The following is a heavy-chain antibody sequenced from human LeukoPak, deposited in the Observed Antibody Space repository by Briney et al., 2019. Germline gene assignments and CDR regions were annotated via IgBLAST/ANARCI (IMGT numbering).Heavy chain of an antibody. D-gene: IGHD4-17*01. CDR3: AKDIYGDYYFDY. CDR1: GFTFSSYG. J-gene: IGHJ4*02. CDR2: ISGSGGST. V-gene: IGHV3-23*01. Sequence: GGSLRLSCAASGFTFSSYGMSWVRQAPGKGPEWVSAISGSGGSTYYADSVKGRFTISRDNSKNTLYLQMNSLRAEDTAVYYCAKDIYGDYYFDYWGQGTLVTVSS.